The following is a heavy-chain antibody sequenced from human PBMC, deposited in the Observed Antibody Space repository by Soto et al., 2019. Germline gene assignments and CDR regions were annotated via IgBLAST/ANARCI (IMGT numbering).Heavy chain of an antibody. J-gene: IGHJ6*02. V-gene: IGHV1-18*01. D-gene: IGHD2-2*01. Sequence: ASVKVSCKASGYTFTSYGISWVRQAPGQGLEWMGWISAYNGNTNYAQKLQGRVTMTTDTSTSTAYMELRSLRPDDTAVYYCAREYCSSTSCWGRNYYYGMDVWGQGTTVTVSS. CDR3: AREYCSSTSCWGRNYYYGMDV. CDR2: ISAYNGNT. CDR1: GYTFTSYG.